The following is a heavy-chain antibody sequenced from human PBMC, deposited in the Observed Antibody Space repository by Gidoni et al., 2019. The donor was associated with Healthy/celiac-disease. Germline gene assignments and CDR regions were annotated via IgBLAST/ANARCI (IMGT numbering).Heavy chain of an antibody. CDR3: ARGLVILWFGELSWFDP. CDR2: INHGGST. Sequence: QVQLQQWGAGLLKPSETLSLTCAVHGGSFSGYYWSGIRQPPGKGLEWIGEINHGGSTNYNPSLKSRVTISVDTSKNQFSLKLSSVTAADTAVYYCARGLVILWFGELSWFDPWGQGTLVTVSS. D-gene: IGHD3-10*01. CDR1: GGSFSGYY. V-gene: IGHV4-34*01. J-gene: IGHJ5*02.